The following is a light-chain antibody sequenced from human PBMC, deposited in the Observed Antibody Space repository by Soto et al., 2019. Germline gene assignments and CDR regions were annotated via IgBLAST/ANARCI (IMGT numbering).Light chain of an antibody. CDR1: GSNTETTY. Sequence: QSVLTQPPSASGTPGQRVTISCSESGSNTETTYVYWYQQLPGTIPKLLIYRNNQRPSWVPDRFSGSKSGTSASLAISGLRSEDEADYYCAARDDRLSSWVFGGGTKLTVL. CDR3: AARDDRLSSWV. CDR2: RNN. V-gene: IGLV1-47*01. J-gene: IGLJ3*02.